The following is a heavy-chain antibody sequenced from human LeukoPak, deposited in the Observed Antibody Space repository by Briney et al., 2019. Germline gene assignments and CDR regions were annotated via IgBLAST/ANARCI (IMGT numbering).Heavy chain of an antibody. J-gene: IGHJ2*01. D-gene: IGHD4-23*01. CDR1: GDSVSSNSAA. CDR3: ARAVAGGRYFDL. V-gene: IGHV6-1*01. CDR2: TYYRSEWSN. Sequence: SQTLSLTCAISGDSVSSNSAAWNWIRQSPSRGLEWLGRTYYRSEWSNDYAVSVKSQIIINPDTSKNQFSLQLNSVTPEDTAVYFCARAVAGGRYFDLWGRGTLVTVSS.